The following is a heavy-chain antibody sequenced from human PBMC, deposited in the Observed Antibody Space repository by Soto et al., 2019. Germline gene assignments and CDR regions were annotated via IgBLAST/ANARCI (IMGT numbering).Heavy chain of an antibody. CDR2: IRSKAYGGTT. J-gene: IGHJ6*02. CDR3: TRLVEHYDFWSGYQLEYGLDV. V-gene: IGHV3-49*04. Sequence: HPGGSLRLSCTASGFTFGDYAMSWVRQAPGKGLEWVGFIRSKAYGGTTEYAASVKGRFTISRDDSKSIAYLQMNSLKTEDTAVYYCTRLVEHYDFWSGYQLEYGLDVWGLGNTVTVSS. D-gene: IGHD3-3*01. CDR1: GFTFGDYA.